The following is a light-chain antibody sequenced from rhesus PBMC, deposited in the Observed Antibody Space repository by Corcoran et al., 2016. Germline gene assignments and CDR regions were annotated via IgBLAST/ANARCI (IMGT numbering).Light chain of an antibody. CDR2: GAS. J-gene: IGKJ4*01. CDR1: QSVGSY. Sequence: ETVVTQSPATLSLSPGERATLSCRASQSVGSYLAWYQQKPGQAPRRLSCGASSRAPGIPDRVRCRGSGTEFALTISSLEPEDGGVYYSQRSSNLLTFGGGTKVELK. V-gene: IGKV3-24*04. CDR3: QRSSNLLT.